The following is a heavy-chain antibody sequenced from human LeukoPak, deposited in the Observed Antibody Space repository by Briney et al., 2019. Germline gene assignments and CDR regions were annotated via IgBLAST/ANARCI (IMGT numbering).Heavy chain of an antibody. CDR2: IYYSGST. J-gene: IGHJ4*02. CDR3: ATSSSSWYKEFDY. D-gene: IGHD6-13*01. CDR1: GDSISSYY. Sequence: SETLSLTCTVSGDSISSYYWSWLRQPPGKGLEWIGYIYYSGSTNYNPSLKSRVTISADTSKNQFSLMLSSVTAADTAVYYCATSSSSWYKEFDYWGQGALVTVSS. V-gene: IGHV4-59*01.